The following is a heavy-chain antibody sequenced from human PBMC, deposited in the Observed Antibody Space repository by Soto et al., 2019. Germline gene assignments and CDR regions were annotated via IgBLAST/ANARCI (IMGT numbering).Heavy chain of an antibody. Sequence: EVQLVESGGGLVQPGRSLRLSCAASGFTFDDYAMHWVRQAPGKGLEWVSGISWNSGSIGYADSVKGRFTISRDNAKNSLYLQMNSLRAEDTALYYCAKERLPYYDSSGYDYWGQGTLVTVSS. CDR3: AKERLPYYDSSGYDY. CDR2: ISWNSGSI. D-gene: IGHD3-22*01. CDR1: GFTFDDYA. J-gene: IGHJ4*02. V-gene: IGHV3-9*01.